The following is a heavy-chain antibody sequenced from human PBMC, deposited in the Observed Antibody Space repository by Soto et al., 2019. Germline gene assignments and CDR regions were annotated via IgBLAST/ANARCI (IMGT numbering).Heavy chain of an antibody. D-gene: IGHD2-2*01. CDR3: AATPYCSSTSCYRRWFDP. CDR1: DYTFTSYG. J-gene: IGHJ5*02. V-gene: IGHV1-18*04. Sequence: GASLKVSCKASDYTFTSYGISWVRQAPGQGLEWMGWISAYNGNTNYAQKLQGRVTMTTDTSTSTAYMELRSLRSDDTAVYYCAATPYCSSTSCYRRWFDPWGQGTLVTVSS. CDR2: ISAYNGNT.